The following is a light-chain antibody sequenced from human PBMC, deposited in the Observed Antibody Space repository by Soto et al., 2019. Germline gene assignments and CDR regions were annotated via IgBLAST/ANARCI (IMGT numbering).Light chain of an antibody. CDR2: DAS. J-gene: IGKJ1*01. Sequence: EIVLTQSPGTLSLSPGERATLSCRASQSVDSSYLAWYQQKPGQAPRLLIYDASNRATGIPARFSGSGSGTDFTLTISSLEPEDFAVYYCQQRSNWPPWTFGQGTKVDIK. CDR1: QSVDSSY. CDR3: QQRSNWPPWT. V-gene: IGKV3-11*01.